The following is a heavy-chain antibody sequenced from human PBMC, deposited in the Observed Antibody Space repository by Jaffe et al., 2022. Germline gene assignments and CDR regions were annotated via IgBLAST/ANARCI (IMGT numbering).Heavy chain of an antibody. CDR2: IYYSGST. J-gene: IGHJ4*02. V-gene: IGHV4-59*01. CDR1: GGSISSYY. D-gene: IGHD5-12*01. Sequence: QVQLQESGPGLVKPSETLSLTCTVSGGSISSYYWSWIRQPPGKGLEWIGYIYYSGSTNYNPSLKSRVTISVDTSKNQFSLKLSSVTAADTAVYYCARVGDIVATIGVFDYWGQGTLVTVSS. CDR3: ARVGDIVATIGVFDY.